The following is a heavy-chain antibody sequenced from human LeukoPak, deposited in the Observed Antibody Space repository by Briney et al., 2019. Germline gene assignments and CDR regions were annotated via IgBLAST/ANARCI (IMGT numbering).Heavy chain of an antibody. CDR1: GYTFTSYG. J-gene: IGHJ4*02. CDR3: ARYGYYYDSSGYSYYFDY. Sequence: ASVKVSCKASGYTFTSYGISWVRQAPGQGLEWMGWISAYNGNTNYAQKLQGRVTMTTDTSTSTAYMELRSLRSDDTAVYYCARYGYYYDSSGYSYYFDYWGQGTLVTVSS. CDR2: ISAYNGNT. D-gene: IGHD3-22*01. V-gene: IGHV1-18*01.